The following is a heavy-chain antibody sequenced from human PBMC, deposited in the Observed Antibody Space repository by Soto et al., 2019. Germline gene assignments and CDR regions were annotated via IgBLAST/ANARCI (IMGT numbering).Heavy chain of an antibody. CDR2: MNPNSGNT. CDR1: GYTFTSYD. V-gene: IGHV1-8*01. Sequence: ASVKVSFKASGYTFTSYDINWVRQATGQGLEWMGWMNPNSGNTGYAQKFQGRVTMTRNTSISTAYMELSSLRSEDTAVYYCARGHLARPGANWFDPWGQGTLVTVSS. D-gene: IGHD3-10*01. J-gene: IGHJ5*02. CDR3: ARGHLARPGANWFDP.